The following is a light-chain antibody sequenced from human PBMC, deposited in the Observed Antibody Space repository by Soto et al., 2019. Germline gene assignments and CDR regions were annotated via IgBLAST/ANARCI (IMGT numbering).Light chain of an antibody. CDR2: DAS. CDR3: QQSYSTLSIT. V-gene: IGKV1-5*01. Sequence: DIQLTQSPSTLSAAXXDSVTITCWSSQSISSGLAWYQQKPGKAPKLXXFDASSLQSGVPSRFSGSGSGTEFTLTISSLQPDDFATYYCQQSYSTLSITFGQGTRLEIK. CDR1: QSISSG. J-gene: IGKJ5*01.